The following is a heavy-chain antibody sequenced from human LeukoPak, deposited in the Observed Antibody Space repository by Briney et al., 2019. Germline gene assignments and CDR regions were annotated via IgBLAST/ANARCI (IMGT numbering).Heavy chain of an antibody. V-gene: IGHV4-34*01. D-gene: IGHD3-22*01. CDR3: ARVGVHDYASSGLDC. CDR1: GGSFSGYY. Sequence: SETLSLTCGVYGGSFSGYYWSWIRQPPGKGLEWIGEINHSGSTNYNPSLKSRVTISVDTSKNQFSLKLSSVAAADTAVYYCARVGVHDYASSGLDCWGQGTLVTVSS. CDR2: INHSGST. J-gene: IGHJ4*02.